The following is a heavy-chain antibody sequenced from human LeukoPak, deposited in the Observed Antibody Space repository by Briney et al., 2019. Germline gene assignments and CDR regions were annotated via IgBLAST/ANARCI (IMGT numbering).Heavy chain of an antibody. CDR2: ISYDGSNK. V-gene: IGHV3-30*18. Sequence: GGSLRLSCAASGFTFSSYGMHWVRQAPGKGLEWVAAISYDGSNKYYADSVKGRFTISRDNSKNTLSLQMNSLRAADTAVYYCAKAAKYYYDSSDYYDYWGQGTLVTVSS. CDR3: AKAAKYYYDSSDYYDY. D-gene: IGHD3-22*01. J-gene: IGHJ4*02. CDR1: GFTFSSYG.